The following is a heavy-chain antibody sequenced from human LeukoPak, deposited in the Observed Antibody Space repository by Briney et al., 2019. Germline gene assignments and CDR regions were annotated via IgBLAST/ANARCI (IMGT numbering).Heavy chain of an antibody. D-gene: IGHD3-10*01. V-gene: IGHV1-46*01. CDR2: INPTGSST. CDR1: GYSFTSHY. CDR3: AISYGSGSPIYYYYMDV. J-gene: IGHJ6*03. Sequence: ASVKVSCKASGYSFTSHYMHWVRQAPGQGLEWLGLINPTGSSTLYAQKFQGRVTMTRDMSTTTDYMELSSLRSDDTAVYYCAISYGSGSPIYYYYMDVWGKGTTVTISS.